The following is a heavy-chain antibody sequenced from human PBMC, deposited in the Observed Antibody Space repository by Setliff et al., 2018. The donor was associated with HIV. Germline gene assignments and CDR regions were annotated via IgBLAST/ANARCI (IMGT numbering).Heavy chain of an antibody. CDR3: ARLRGLNLEPFDY. CDR1: GGSIEFSSYY. V-gene: IGHV4-39*01. D-gene: IGHD1-1*01. Sequence: SETLSLTCSVSGGSIEFSSYYWGWIRQPPGKGLEWIGSVYYSGSTYYSPSLKSRLTISVDTSTNKFSLKLSSVTAADTAMYYCARLRGLNLEPFDYWGQGTLVTVSS. CDR2: VYYSGST. J-gene: IGHJ4*02.